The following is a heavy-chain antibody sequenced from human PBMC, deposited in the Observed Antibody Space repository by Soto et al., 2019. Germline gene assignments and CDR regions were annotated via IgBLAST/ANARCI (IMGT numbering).Heavy chain of an antibody. CDR3: AREGPNYYDSSGYYYGSGGFDY. CDR2: ISYDGINK. J-gene: IGHJ4*02. CDR1: GSTFSSYA. D-gene: IGHD3-22*01. V-gene: IGHV3-30-3*01. Sequence: QVQLVESGGGVVQPGRSLRLSCAASGSTFSSYAIHWVRQAPGKGLEWVAVISYDGINKYYADSVKGRFTISRDNSKNTLYLQMNSLRAEDTAVYYCAREGPNYYDSSGYYYGSGGFDYWGQGTLVTVSS.